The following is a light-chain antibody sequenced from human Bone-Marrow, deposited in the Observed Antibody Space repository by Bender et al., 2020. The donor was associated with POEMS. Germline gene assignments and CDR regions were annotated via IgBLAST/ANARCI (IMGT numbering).Light chain of an antibody. CDR1: SSDIGGYNY. CDR2: DVT. CDR3: SSYTSSTTVV. J-gene: IGLJ2*01. V-gene: IGLV2-14*01. Sequence: QSALTRPASVSGSPGQSITISCTGTSSDIGGYNYVSWYQQHPGKAPKLMVYDVTTRPSGVSNRFSGSKSGNTASLTISGLQAEDEADYYCSSYTSSTTVVFGGGTKVTVL.